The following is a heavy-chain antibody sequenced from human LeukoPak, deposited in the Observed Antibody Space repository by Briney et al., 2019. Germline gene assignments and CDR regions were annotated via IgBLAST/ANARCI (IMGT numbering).Heavy chain of an antibody. D-gene: IGHD3-10*01. CDR1: GFTFDDYA. V-gene: IGHV3-9*01. J-gene: IGHJ4*02. Sequence: PGRSLRLSCAASGFTFDDYAMHWVRQAPGKGLEWVSGISWNSGSIGYADSVKGRFTISRDNSKNTLYLQMNSLRVEDTAVYYCAREHGSGSYYTDYWGQGTLVTVSS. CDR3: AREHGSGSYYTDY. CDR2: ISWNSGSI.